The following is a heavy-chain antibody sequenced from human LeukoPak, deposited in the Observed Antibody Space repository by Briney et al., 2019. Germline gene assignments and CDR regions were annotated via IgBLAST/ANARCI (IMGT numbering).Heavy chain of an antibody. CDR1: GYTFTSNY. Sequence: ASVKVSCKAFGYTFTSNYMHWVRQAPGQGPEWMGVISPSGGSTTYAQKFQGRVTLTRDMSTSTDYMELSSLRSEDTAVYYCARALYSNTWHLISDYWGQGTLVTVSS. CDR3: ARALYSNTWHLISDY. V-gene: IGHV1-46*01. CDR2: ISPSGGST. D-gene: IGHD6-13*01. J-gene: IGHJ4*02.